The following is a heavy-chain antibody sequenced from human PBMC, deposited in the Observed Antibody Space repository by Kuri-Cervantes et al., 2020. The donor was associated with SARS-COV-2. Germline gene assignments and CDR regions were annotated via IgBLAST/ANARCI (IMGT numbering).Heavy chain of an antibody. CDR3: ARERASGWAGDFDY. D-gene: IGHD1-26*01. CDR2: IIPIFGTA. V-gene: IGHV1-69*05. CDR1: GGTFSSYA. J-gene: IGHJ4*02. Sequence: SVKVSCKASGGTFSSYAISWVRQAPGQGLEWMGGIIPIFGTANYAQKFQGRVTITTDESTSTAYMELSSLRSGDTAVYYCARERASGWAGDFDYWGQGTLVTVSS.